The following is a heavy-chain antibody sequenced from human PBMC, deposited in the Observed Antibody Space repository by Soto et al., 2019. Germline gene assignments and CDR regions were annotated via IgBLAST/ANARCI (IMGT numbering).Heavy chain of an antibody. CDR3: ARAGKNAYDSYFDY. CDR2: ITSGDTT. CDR1: GFTFSNYA. J-gene: IGHJ4*02. V-gene: IGHV3-23*01. Sequence: PGGSLRLSCTASGFTFSNYAMNWVRQAPGKGLEWVSVITSGDTTYYADSVKGRFAISRDISKSTLYLQMNSLRAEDTAVYFCARAGKNAYDSYFDYWGQGTPVTVSS. D-gene: IGHD5-12*01.